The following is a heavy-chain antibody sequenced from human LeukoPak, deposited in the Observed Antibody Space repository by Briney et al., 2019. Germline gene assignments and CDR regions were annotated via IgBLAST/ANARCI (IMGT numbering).Heavy chain of an antibody. D-gene: IGHD6-13*01. Sequence: PSETLSLTCTVSGGSISSYYWSWIRQPPGKGLEWIGYIYYSGSTNYNPSLKSRVTISVDTSKNQFPLTLSSVTAADTAVYYCARGSLAAAIYYFDYWGQGTLVTVSS. CDR2: IYYSGST. V-gene: IGHV4-59*01. CDR3: ARGSLAAAIYYFDY. J-gene: IGHJ4*02. CDR1: GGSISSYY.